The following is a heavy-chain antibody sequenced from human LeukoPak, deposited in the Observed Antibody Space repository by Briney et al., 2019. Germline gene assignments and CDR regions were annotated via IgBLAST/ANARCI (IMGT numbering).Heavy chain of an antibody. Sequence: SETLSPTCTVSGGSISSSSYYWGWSRQPPGKGLEWIGSIYYSGSTYYNPSLKSRVTMSVDTSKNQFSLKLSSVTAADTAVYYCARGGGITIFGVPQPEFDYWGQGTLVTVSS. J-gene: IGHJ4*02. D-gene: IGHD3-3*01. CDR3: ARGGGITIFGVPQPEFDY. CDR1: GGSISSSSYY. V-gene: IGHV4-39*07. CDR2: IYYSGST.